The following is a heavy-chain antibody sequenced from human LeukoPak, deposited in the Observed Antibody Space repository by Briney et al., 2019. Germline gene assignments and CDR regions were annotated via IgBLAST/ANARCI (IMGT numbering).Heavy chain of an antibody. CDR2: INLSDGST. J-gene: IGHJ4*02. Sequence: GASVKVSCKASGYTFTSYYMHWVRQAPGQGLEWMGIINLSDGSTSYAQKFQGRVTMTRDTSMSTVYMGLSSLRSEGTAVYYCARDEFIRRYFDYWGQGALVTVSS. CDR3: ARDEFIRRYFDY. D-gene: IGHD3-10*01. V-gene: IGHV1-46*01. CDR1: GYTFTSYY.